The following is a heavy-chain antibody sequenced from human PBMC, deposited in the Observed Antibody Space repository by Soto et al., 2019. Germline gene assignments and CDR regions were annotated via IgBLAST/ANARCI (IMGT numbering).Heavy chain of an antibody. Sequence: SVKVSCKASGGTFSSYTISWVRQAPGQGLEWMGRIIPILGIANYAQKFQGRVTITADKSTSTAYMELSSLRSEDTAVYYCARGRYCSGDSCSAERNWFDPWGQGTLVSVSS. J-gene: IGHJ5*02. CDR1: GGTFSSYT. CDR2: IIPILGIA. CDR3: ARGRYCSGDSCSAERNWFDP. D-gene: IGHD2-15*01. V-gene: IGHV1-69*02.